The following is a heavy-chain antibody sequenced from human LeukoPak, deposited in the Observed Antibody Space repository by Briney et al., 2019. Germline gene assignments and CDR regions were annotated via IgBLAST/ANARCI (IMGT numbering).Heavy chain of an antibody. Sequence: KPSETLSLTCAVYGGSFSGYYWSWIRQPPGKGLEWIGEINHSGSTNYNPSLKSRVTISVDTSKNQFSLKLSSVTAADTAVYYCARAQGIAAAGTNWFDPWGQGTLVTVSS. CDR2: INHSGST. V-gene: IGHV4-34*01. D-gene: IGHD6-13*01. CDR3: ARAQGIAAAGTNWFDP. J-gene: IGHJ5*02. CDR1: GGSFSGYY.